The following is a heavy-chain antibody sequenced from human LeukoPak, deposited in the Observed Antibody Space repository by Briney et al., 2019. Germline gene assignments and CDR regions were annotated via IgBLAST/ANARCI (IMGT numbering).Heavy chain of an antibody. CDR1: GYTFTNYG. J-gene: IGHJ4*02. Sequence: ASVKVSCKASGYTFTNYGISWVRQAPGQGLEWVGWISAYNGDTNYAHELQDRVTMTTDTSTSTAYMELRGLQSDDTAVYYCARVWELPVWGQGTLVTVSS. V-gene: IGHV1-18*01. CDR3: ARVWELPV. CDR2: ISAYNGDT. D-gene: IGHD1-26*01.